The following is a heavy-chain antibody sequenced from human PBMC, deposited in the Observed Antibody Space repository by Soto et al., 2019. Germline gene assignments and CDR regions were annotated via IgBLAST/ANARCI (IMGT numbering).Heavy chain of an antibody. D-gene: IGHD3-9*01. CDR1: GFNFRNYA. J-gene: IGHJ6*03. V-gene: IGHV3-23*01. Sequence: EVQLLESGGGLVQPGGSLRLSCAASGFNFRNYAMTWVRQAPGKGLEWVSGMSGSGGRTYYADSVKGRFTVSRDDSQNTLYLQMNSLRVEDTAVNYCAKTCDWYFCYMDVWCKGTTVTVSS. CDR2: MSGSGGRT. CDR3: AKTCDWYFCYMDV.